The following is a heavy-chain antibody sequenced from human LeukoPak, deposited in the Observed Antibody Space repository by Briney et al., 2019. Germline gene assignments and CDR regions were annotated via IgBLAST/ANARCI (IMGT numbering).Heavy chain of an antibody. CDR1: TGSVRSYY. Sequence: SSETLSLTCTVSTGSVRSYYWSWIRQPAGKGLEWIGHIYTSGSTNYNPSLKSRVTISVDTSKNQFSLQLSSVTAADTAVYYCARGGLDRVATIWQDIVVVVAATDNWFDPWGQGTLVTVSS. V-gene: IGHV4-4*07. J-gene: IGHJ5*02. CDR3: ARGGLDRVATIWQDIVVVVAATDNWFDP. D-gene: IGHD2-15*01. CDR2: IYTSGST.